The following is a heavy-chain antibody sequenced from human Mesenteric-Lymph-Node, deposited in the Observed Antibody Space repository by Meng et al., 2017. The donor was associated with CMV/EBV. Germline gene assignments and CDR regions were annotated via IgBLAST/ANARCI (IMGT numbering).Heavy chain of an antibody. D-gene: IGHD6-13*01. V-gene: IGHV3-30-3*01. J-gene: IGHJ4*02. CDR2: ISWEGSNT. CDR3: AKDPPEQLVRSFDY. Sequence: GESLKISCAASGFTFSSYAMHWVRQAPGKGLEWLAVISWEGSNTYHADSVKGRFTISRDNSKNTLYLQMNSLRAEDTSLYYCAKDPPEQLVRSFDYWGQGTLVTVSS. CDR1: GFTFSSYA.